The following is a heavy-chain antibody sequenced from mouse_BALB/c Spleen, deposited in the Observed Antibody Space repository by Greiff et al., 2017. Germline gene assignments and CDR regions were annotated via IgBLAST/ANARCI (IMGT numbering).Heavy chain of an antibody. J-gene: IGHJ4*01. CDR1: GYTFTSYW. V-gene: IGHV1-7*01. CDR2: INPSTGYT. D-gene: IGHD1-1*01. Sequence: QVQLQQSGAELAKPGASVKMSCKASGYTFTSYWMHWVKQRPGQGLEWIGYINPSTGYTEYNQKFKDKATLTADKSSSTAYMQLSSLTSEDSAVYYCARNLLRGYYAMDYWGQGTSVTVSS. CDR3: ARNLLRGYYAMDY.